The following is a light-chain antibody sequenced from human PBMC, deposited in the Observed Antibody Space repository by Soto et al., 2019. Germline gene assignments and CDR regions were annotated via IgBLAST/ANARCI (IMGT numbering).Light chain of an antibody. CDR2: GAS. V-gene: IGKV3-20*01. J-gene: IGKJ5*01. Sequence: EIVLSQSPCTLSLSPGERATLSCRASQSVSSSYLAWYQQKPGQAPRLLLRGASSRATGIPYRFSGSGSGTDFTLTISRLEPEDFAVYYCQQNGSSPSTFGQGTRLEIK. CDR3: QQNGSSPST. CDR1: QSVSSSY.